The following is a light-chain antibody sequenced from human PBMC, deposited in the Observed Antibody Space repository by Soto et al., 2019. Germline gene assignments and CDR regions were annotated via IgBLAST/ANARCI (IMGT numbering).Light chain of an antibody. CDR2: GAS. J-gene: IGKJ1*01. V-gene: IGKV3-20*01. CDR1: QSVSSTY. CDR3: HHYGSTPWS. Sequence: EVVLTQSPGTLSLSPGERATLSCRASQSVSSTYLAWYQQRPGQAPRLLIYGASTRATDIPDRISGSGYGTDFTLTVSRLDPEDFALYYCHHYGSTPWSFGQGTKVEIK.